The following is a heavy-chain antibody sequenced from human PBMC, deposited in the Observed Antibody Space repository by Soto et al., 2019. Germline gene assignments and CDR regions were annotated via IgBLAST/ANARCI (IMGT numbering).Heavy chain of an antibody. V-gene: IGHV1-58*01. D-gene: IGHD6-19*01. CDR3: AAQGDISGCYYGVDV. CDR2: IVVGSGNT. Sequence: LKVSCKASGFTFTRSAVQWVRQARGQRLEWIGWIVVGSGNTIYAQKFQERVTITRDMSTSTAYMELSSLRSEDTAVYYCAAQGDISGCYYGVDVWGQGTTVTVSS. CDR1: GFTFTRSA. J-gene: IGHJ6*02.